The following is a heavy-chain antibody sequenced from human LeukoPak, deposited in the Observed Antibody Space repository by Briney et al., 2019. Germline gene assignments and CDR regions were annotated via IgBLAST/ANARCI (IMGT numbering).Heavy chain of an antibody. CDR1: GYSFTSYW. Sequence: GESLKISCKGSGYSFTSYWISWVRQMPGKGLEWMGRIDPSDSYTNYSPSFQGHVTFSADKSISTAYLQWSSLKASDTAMYYCARLLAGAAAGTKSDYWGQGTLVTVSS. D-gene: IGHD6-13*01. CDR2: IDPSDSYT. V-gene: IGHV5-10-1*01. CDR3: ARLLAGAAAGTKSDY. J-gene: IGHJ4*02.